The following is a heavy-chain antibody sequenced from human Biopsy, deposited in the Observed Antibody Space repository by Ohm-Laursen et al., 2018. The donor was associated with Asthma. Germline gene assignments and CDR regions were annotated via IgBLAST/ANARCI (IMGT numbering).Heavy chain of an antibody. D-gene: IGHD5-24*01. Sequence: VSSVKVSCNASGYTFRSYGVSWVRQAPGQGLEWMGWISPFTGDTHFGQKFQGRVTMTTDTSTDTAYMELRSLRSDDMAVYYCARHPYNFGGFDYWGQGSLVLVSS. CDR1: GYTFRSYG. J-gene: IGHJ4*02. CDR3: ARHPYNFGGFDY. CDR2: ISPFTGDT. V-gene: IGHV1-18*03.